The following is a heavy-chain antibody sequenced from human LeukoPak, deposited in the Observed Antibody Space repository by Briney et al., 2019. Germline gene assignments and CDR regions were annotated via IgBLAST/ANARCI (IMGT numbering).Heavy chain of an antibody. CDR2: LSGSGGST. V-gene: IGHV3-23*01. Sequence: GGSLRLSCTVSGFTFSSHAMSWVRQAPGKGLEWVSALSGSGGSTYYAGSVKGRFTISRDNSKNTLYLQMNSLRAEDTAVYYCAKSRWSAADPFDYWGQGTLVTVSS. D-gene: IGHD6-13*01. CDR3: AKSRWSAADPFDY. J-gene: IGHJ4*02. CDR1: GFTFSSHA.